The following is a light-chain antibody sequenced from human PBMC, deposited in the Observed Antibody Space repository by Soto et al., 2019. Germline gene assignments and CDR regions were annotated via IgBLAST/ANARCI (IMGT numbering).Light chain of an antibody. CDR2: DVS. V-gene: IGLV2-14*01. J-gene: IGLJ1*01. CDR1: SSDVGGYNY. CDR3: SSYTSSSTREV. Sequence: QSALTQPASVSGSPGQSITISCTGTSSDVGGYNYVSWYQQHPGKAPKLMIYDVSNRHSGVSNRFSGSKSGNTASLTISGLQAEDEADYYCSSYTSSSTREVFGTGTKVTVL.